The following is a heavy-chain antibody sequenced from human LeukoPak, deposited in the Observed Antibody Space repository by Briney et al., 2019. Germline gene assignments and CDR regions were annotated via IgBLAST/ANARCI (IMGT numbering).Heavy chain of an antibody. J-gene: IGHJ4*02. D-gene: IGHD2-2*02. Sequence: GRSLRLSCAASGFTFSSYGMHWVRQAPGKGLEWVAFIRYDGSNKYYADSVKGRFTISRDNSKNTLYLQMNSLRAEDTAVYYCAKGALGYCSSTSCYTVAYWGQGTLVTVSS. V-gene: IGHV3-30*02. CDR1: GFTFSSYG. CDR2: IRYDGSNK. CDR3: AKGALGYCSSTSCYTVAY.